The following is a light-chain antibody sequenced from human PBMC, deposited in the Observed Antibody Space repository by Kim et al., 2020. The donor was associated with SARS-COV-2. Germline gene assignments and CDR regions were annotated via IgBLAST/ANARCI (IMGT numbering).Light chain of an antibody. V-gene: IGLV3-19*01. CDR1: SLRSYY. J-gene: IGLJ3*02. Sequence: SSELTQDPAVSVALGQTVRITCQGDSLRSYYASWYQQKPGQAPVLVIYGKNNRPSGIPDRFSGSSSGNTASLTITGAQAEDEADYYCNSRDSSGNPNWVFGNGTQLTLL. CDR3: NSRDSSGNPNWV. CDR2: GKN.